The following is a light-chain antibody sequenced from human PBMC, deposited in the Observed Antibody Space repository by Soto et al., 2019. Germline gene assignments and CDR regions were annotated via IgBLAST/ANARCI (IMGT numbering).Light chain of an antibody. V-gene: IGKV3-20*01. CDR1: QSFSSTY. Sequence: EIVLTQSPGTLSLSPGERATLSCRASQSFSSTYLAWYQQRPVQAPRLLIYGASSRATGIPDRFSGGGSGTDFSLTISRLDPEDFAVYYCQQYSSSPITFGQ. J-gene: IGKJ5*01. CDR2: GAS. CDR3: QQYSSSPIT.